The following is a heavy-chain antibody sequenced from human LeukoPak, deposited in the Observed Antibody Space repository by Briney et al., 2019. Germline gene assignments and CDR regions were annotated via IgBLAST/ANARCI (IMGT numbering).Heavy chain of an antibody. CDR2: IIPIFCTA. CDR1: GGTFSIYA. D-gene: IGHD2-2*01. V-gene: IGHV1-69*13. CDR3: ARGDCSSTSCYIRPHWFDP. Sequence: SVTVSCTASGGTFSIYAISWVRQATGQGLEWMGGIIPIFCTASYAQKFQGRVTSTADESKSSANKELSSLRSEDTAVYYCARGDCSSTSCYIRPHWFDPWGQGTLVTVSS. J-gene: IGHJ5*02.